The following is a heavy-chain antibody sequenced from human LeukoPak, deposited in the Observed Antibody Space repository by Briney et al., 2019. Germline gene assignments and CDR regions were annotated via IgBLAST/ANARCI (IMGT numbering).Heavy chain of an antibody. J-gene: IGHJ6*02. CDR1: GGTFSSYA. D-gene: IGHD3-3*02. Sequence: VASVKVSCKASGGTFSSYAISWVRQAPGQGLEWMGGIIPIFGTANYAQKFQGRVTITADESTSTAYMELSSLRSEDTAVYYCATAPRALYYDYGMDVWGQGTTVTVSS. CDR3: ATAPRALYYDYGMDV. V-gene: IGHV1-69*13. CDR2: IIPIFGTA.